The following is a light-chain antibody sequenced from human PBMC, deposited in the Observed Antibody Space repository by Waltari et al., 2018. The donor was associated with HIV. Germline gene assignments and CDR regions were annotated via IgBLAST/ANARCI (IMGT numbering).Light chain of an antibody. V-gene: IGLV2-8*01. CDR3: CSYAGRSDSWV. J-gene: IGLJ1*01. Sequence: QSALTQPPSASGSPGQSVTISCTGTSSDVGGYNYVSWYLQRPGKAPKLVVYEVIKRPSGVPDRFSASKSGNTASLTVSGLQAEDEGDYYCCSYAGRSDSWVFGTGTKVTVL. CDR2: EVI. CDR1: SSDVGGYNY.